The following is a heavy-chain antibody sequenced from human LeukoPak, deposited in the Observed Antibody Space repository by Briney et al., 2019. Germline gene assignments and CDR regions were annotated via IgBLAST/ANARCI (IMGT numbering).Heavy chain of an antibody. CDR2: FHITEST. CDR1: GGSFSSYH. Sequence: SETLSLTCTVSGGSFSSYHWSWIRLPAGKGLERIGRFHITESTNYNPSLKSRVTMSIDTSKNQFSLRLTSVTAADTAVYYCARDGLYNYGYSYFDYWGQGTLVTVFS. V-gene: IGHV4-4*07. D-gene: IGHD5-18*01. CDR3: ARDGLYNYGYSYFDY. J-gene: IGHJ4*02.